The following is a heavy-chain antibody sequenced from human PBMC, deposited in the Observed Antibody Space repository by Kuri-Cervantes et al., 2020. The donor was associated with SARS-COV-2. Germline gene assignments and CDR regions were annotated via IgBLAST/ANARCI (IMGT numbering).Heavy chain of an antibody. CDR3: ARGGSSWYDFDY. V-gene: IGHV3-23*01. J-gene: IGHJ4*02. D-gene: IGHD6-13*01. Sequence: GEALKISCAASGFTFSSYAMSWVRQAPGKGLEWVSAISGSGGSTYYADSVKGRFTISRDNSKNTLYLQMNSLRAEDTAVYYCARGGSSWYDFDYWGQGTLVTVSS. CDR2: ISGSGGST. CDR1: GFTFSSYA.